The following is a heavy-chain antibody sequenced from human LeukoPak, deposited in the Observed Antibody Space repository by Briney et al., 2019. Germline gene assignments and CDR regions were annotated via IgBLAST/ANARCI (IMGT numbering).Heavy chain of an antibody. J-gene: IGHJ6*03. V-gene: IGHV4-61*02. CDR2: IYTSGNT. CDR1: SGSISSGSYY. D-gene: IGHD3-16*01. Sequence: SETLSLTCTVSSGSISSGSYYWSWIRQPAGKGLEWIGRIYTSGNTNYNPSLKSRVTISVDTSKNQFSLKLSSVTAADTAVYYCARNLGGYYYYMDVWGKGTTVTVSS. CDR3: ARNLGGYYYYMDV.